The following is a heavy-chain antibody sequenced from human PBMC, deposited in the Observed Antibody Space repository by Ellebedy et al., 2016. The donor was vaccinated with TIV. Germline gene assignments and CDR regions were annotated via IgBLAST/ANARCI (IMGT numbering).Heavy chain of an antibody. CDR3: TRDLTTLAAAGTGIYYYTMDV. CDR1: GFSSSDYY. V-gene: IGHV3-11*01. J-gene: IGHJ6*02. Sequence: GESLKISXAASGFSSSDYYMSWIRQAPGKGLEWVSYISDSGSMIHYADSVKGRFTIPRDNSKNSLYLQMNNLRAEDTAVYYCTRDLTTLAAAGTGIYYYTMDVWGQGTTVTVSS. CDR2: ISDSGSMI. D-gene: IGHD6-13*01.